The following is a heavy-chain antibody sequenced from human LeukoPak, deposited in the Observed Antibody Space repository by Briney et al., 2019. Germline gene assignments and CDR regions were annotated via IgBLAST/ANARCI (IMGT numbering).Heavy chain of an antibody. V-gene: IGHV3-30*02. CDR1: GFPFSTYG. J-gene: IGHJ4*02. CDR3: ANAHY. Sequence: GGSLRLSCVASGFPFSTYGMHWVRQAQARGWSGWHLFDGGNQYYRDSVKGRFTISRDNGENSVYLQMHSLRIEDTAIYYCANAHYWGQGALVIVSS. CDR2: FDGGNQ.